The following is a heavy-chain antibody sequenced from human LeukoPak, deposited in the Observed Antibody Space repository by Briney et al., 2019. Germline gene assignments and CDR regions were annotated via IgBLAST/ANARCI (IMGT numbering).Heavy chain of an antibody. V-gene: IGHV4-34*01. J-gene: IGHJ5*02. D-gene: IGHD6-19*01. Sequence: SETLSLTSAVYGGSFSGYYWSWIRQPPGKGLEWIGEINHSGSTNYNPSLKSRVTISVDTSKNQFSLKLSSVTAADTAVYYCAGRIAVAAPHSWGQGTLVTVSS. CDR1: GGSFSGYY. CDR2: INHSGST. CDR3: AGRIAVAAPHS.